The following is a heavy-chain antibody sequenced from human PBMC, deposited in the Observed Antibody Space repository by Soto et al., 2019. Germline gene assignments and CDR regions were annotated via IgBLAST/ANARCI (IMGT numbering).Heavy chain of an antibody. CDR3: ARNSSSWTGFDYCYYMDV. Sequence: SETLSLTCTVSGGSVSSYYWSWIRQPPGKGLEWIGYIYYSGSTNYNPSLKSRVTISVDTSKNQFSLKLSSVTAADTAVYYCARNSSSWTGFDYCYYMDVWGKGTTVTVSS. V-gene: IGHV4-59*02. J-gene: IGHJ6*03. D-gene: IGHD6-13*01. CDR1: GGSVSSYY. CDR2: IYYSGST.